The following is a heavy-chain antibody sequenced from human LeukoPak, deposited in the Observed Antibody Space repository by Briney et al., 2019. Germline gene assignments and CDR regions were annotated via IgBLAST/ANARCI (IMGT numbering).Heavy chain of an antibody. D-gene: IGHD4-17*01. CDR3: AKRDRTVTHAFDI. CDR1: GFTFNTYS. CDR2: ISGSGGTT. Sequence: GGSLRLSCAASGFTFNTYSMSWVRQAPGKGLEWVSAISGSGGTTYYADSVKGRFTISRDNSENTLYLQMNSLRAEDTAVYYCAKRDRTVTHAFDIWGQGTMVTVSS. J-gene: IGHJ3*02. V-gene: IGHV3-23*01.